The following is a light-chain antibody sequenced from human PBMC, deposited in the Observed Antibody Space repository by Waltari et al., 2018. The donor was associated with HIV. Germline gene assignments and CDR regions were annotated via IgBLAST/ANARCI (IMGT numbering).Light chain of an antibody. J-gene: IGLJ3*02. Sequence: QTVVTQEASLTVSPGGTVTLTCASNTGTITSAYYPTWLRQKPRPKARRLIYNANNRQDWTPARFSGSLIGRKAALTLSGAQSVYEADYHCLVYLGAGHPWVFGGGSKLAVL. CDR3: LVYLGAGHPWV. V-gene: IGLV7-43*01. CDR1: TGTITSAYY. CDR2: NAN.